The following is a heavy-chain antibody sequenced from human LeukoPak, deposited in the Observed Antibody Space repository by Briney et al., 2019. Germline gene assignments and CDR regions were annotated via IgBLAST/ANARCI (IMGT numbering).Heavy chain of an antibody. Sequence: GGSLRLSCAASGFTFSSYSMNWVRQAPGKGLEWVSSISSSSSYIYYADSVKGRFTISRDNAKNSLYLQMNSLRAEDTAVYYCAGHSSGWYYCYYMDVWGKGTTVTVSS. J-gene: IGHJ6*03. D-gene: IGHD6-19*01. CDR3: AGHSSGWYYCYYMDV. CDR1: GFTFSSYS. V-gene: IGHV3-21*01. CDR2: ISSSSSYI.